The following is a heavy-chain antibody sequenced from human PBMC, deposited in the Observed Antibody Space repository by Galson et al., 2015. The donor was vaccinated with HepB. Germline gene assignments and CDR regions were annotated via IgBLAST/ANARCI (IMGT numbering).Heavy chain of an antibody. CDR3: ARGKADFWSGYYKKGDYNWFDP. D-gene: IGHD3-3*01. CDR2: IYTSGST. Sequence: LSLTCTVSGGSISSGSYYWSWIRQPAGKGLEWIGRIYTSGSTNYNPSLKSRVTMSVDTSKNQFSLKLSSVTAADTAVYYCARGKADFWSGYYKKGDYNWFDPWGQGTLVTVSS. V-gene: IGHV4-61*02. CDR1: GGSISSGSYY. J-gene: IGHJ5*02.